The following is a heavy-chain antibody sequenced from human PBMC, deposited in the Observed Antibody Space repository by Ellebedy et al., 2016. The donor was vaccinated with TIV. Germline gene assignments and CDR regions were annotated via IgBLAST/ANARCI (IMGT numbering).Heavy chain of an antibody. CDR1: GFSFRSYW. D-gene: IGHD4-17*01. CDR3: ATDGSYGDYLSPTHAFVI. Sequence: GGSLRLSCAASGFSFRSYWMTWVRQAPGKGLQWVANMNRDGSEKHYVDSVKGRFTISRDNAKNSLYLQMNSLRVEDTAVYYCATDGSYGDYLSPTHAFVIWGQGTMVTVSS. V-gene: IGHV3-7*01. CDR2: MNRDGSEK. J-gene: IGHJ3*02.